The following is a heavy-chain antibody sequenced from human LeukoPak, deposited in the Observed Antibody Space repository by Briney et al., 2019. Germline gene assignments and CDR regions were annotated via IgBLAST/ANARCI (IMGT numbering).Heavy chain of an antibody. D-gene: IGHD3-16*02. J-gene: IGHJ4*02. CDR3: AKALVRGPYYFDY. CDR1: GFTFSSYA. Sequence: GGSLRLSCAASGFTFSSYAMSWVRQAPGRGLEWVSAISGSGGSTCYADSVKGRFTISRDNSKNTLYLQMNSLRADDTAVYYCAKALVRGPYYFDYWGQGTLVTVSS. V-gene: IGHV3-23*01. CDR2: ISGSGGST.